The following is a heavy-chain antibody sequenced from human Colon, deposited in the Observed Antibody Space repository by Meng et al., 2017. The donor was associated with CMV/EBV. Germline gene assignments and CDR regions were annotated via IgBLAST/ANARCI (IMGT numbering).Heavy chain of an antibody. V-gene: IGHV4-59*01. Sequence: SETLSLTCTVSGGSISSVYWSWIRQPPGKGLEWIGYIHDSGNTNHNPSLKSRVTISMDTSKKQFSLRLNSVTAADTAVYYCARGSILAYWGQGTLVTVSS. CDR1: GGSISSVY. CDR2: IHDSGNT. J-gene: IGHJ4*02. CDR3: ARGSILAY.